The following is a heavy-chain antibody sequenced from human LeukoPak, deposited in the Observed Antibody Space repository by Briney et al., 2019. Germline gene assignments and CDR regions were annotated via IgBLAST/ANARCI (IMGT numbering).Heavy chain of an antibody. V-gene: IGHV4-59*01. Sequence: SETLSLTCTVSGGSISSYYWGWIRQPPGKGLEWIGYIYYRGNTNYNPSLKSRVTMAVDTSKNQFSLKVSSVTAADTAVYYRARAGNNWSFDYWGQGTLVTVSS. CDR2: IYYRGNT. CDR1: GGSISSYY. J-gene: IGHJ4*02. CDR3: ARAGNNWSFDY. D-gene: IGHD1-1*01.